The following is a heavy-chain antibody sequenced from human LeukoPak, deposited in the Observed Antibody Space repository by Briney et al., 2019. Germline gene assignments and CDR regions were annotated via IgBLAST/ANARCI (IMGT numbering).Heavy chain of an antibody. CDR3: ARAPRTAANFDY. D-gene: IGHD6-13*01. V-gene: IGHV3-30-3*01. Sequence: GGSLRLSCAASGFTYSSYAMHWVRQAPGKGLEWVAVISYDGNNKYYADSVKGRFTISRDNSKNTLYLQMNTLRAEDTAVYYCARAPRTAANFDYWGQGTLVTVSS. J-gene: IGHJ4*02. CDR2: ISYDGNNK. CDR1: GFTYSSYA.